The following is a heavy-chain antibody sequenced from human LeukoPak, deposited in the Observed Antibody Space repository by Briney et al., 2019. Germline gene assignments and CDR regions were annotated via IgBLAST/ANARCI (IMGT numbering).Heavy chain of an antibody. CDR3: AGHSGDTAMDLDY. Sequence: PGGSLRLSCAASGFTFSTYWMSWVRQAPGKGLEWVAFIRYDGSNKYYADSVKGRFTISRDNSKNTLYLQMNSLRAEDTAVYYCAGHSGDTAMDLDYWGQGTLVTVSS. CDR2: IRYDGSNK. D-gene: IGHD5-18*01. J-gene: IGHJ4*02. V-gene: IGHV3-30*02. CDR1: GFTFSTYW.